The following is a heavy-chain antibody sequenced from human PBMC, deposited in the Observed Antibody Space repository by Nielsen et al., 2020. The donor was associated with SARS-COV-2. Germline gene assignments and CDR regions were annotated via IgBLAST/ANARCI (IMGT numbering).Heavy chain of an antibody. J-gene: IGHJ6*02. CDR1: GGSISSYY. Sequence: SETLSLTCTVSGGSISSYYWSWIRQPPGKGLEWIGYIYYSGSTNYNPSLKSRVTISVDTSKNQFSLKLSSVTAADTAVYYCARQGYYDIWTDDSLLDVWGQGTTVTVSS. CDR2: IYYSGST. D-gene: IGHD3-9*01. V-gene: IGHV4-59*08. CDR3: ARQGYYDIWTDDSLLDV.